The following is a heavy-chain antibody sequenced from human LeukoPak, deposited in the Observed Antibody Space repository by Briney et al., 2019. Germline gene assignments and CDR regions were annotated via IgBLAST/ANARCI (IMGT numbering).Heavy chain of an antibody. Sequence: SVKVSCKASGGTFSSYAISWVRQAPGQGLEWLGGIIPIFGPANYAQNLQGRVTITAHESTTTAYMELSSLRSKDTAVYYCARAPNYGDYEWFDPWGQGTLVTVSS. CDR3: ARAPNYGDYEWFDP. CDR1: GGTFSSYA. V-gene: IGHV1-69*13. D-gene: IGHD4-17*01. J-gene: IGHJ5*02. CDR2: IIPIFGPA.